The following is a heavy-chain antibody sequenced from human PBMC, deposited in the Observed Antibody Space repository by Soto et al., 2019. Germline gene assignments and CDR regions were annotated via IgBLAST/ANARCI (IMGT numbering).Heavy chain of an antibody. CDR2: IIPRSGTS. V-gene: IGHV1-69*13. J-gene: IGHJ6*02. D-gene: IGHD1-26*01. Sequence: SVKVSCKAPGDTFSTYTITWVRQAPGQGLEWMGGIIPRSGTSNYAQKFQGRVTITADESTSTAYMELSSLRSEDTAVYYCARDETIVGATSHYGMDVWGQGTTVTVSS. CDR1: GDTFSTYT. CDR3: ARDETIVGATSHYGMDV.